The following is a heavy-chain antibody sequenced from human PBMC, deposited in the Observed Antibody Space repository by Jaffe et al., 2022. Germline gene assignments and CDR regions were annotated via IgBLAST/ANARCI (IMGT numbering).Heavy chain of an antibody. CDR1: GFTLSDHS. V-gene: IGHV3-72*01. CDR2: TRNKANSYTT. CDR3: ARDTQYYYMDV. Sequence: EVQLVESGGGLVQPGGSLRLSCAVSGFTLSDHSMDWVRQAPGKGLEWVGRTRNKANSYTTEYAASVKGRFAISRDDSKNSLYLQMNSLKTEDTAVYYCARDTQYYYMDVWGKGTTVTVSS. J-gene: IGHJ6*03.